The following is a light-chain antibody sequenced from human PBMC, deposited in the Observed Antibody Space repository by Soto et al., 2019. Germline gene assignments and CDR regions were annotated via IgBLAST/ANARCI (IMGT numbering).Light chain of an antibody. CDR3: LQHNSYPRT. J-gene: IGKJ2*01. V-gene: IGKV1-17*01. Sequence: DIQMTQSPSSLSASVGDRVTITCRASQGIGSDLAWYQQQPVKAPKRLIFGAYTLQSGVPSRFSGSRSGTEFSLTISGLQPEDFATYYCLQHNSYPRTFGQGTKLEIK. CDR2: GAY. CDR1: QGIGSD.